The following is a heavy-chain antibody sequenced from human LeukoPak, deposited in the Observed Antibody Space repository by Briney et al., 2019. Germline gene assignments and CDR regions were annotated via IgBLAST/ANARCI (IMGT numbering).Heavy chain of an antibody. Sequence: GGSLRLSCAASGFTFSSYAMSWVRQAPGKGLEWVSAISGSGGSTYYADSVKGRFTISRDNSKNTLYLQMNSLRAEDTAVCYCAKDTIKWGSYRYFDYWGQGTLVTVSS. CDR1: GFTFSSYA. CDR2: ISGSGGST. V-gene: IGHV3-23*01. J-gene: IGHJ4*02. D-gene: IGHD3-16*02. CDR3: AKDTIKWGSYRYFDY.